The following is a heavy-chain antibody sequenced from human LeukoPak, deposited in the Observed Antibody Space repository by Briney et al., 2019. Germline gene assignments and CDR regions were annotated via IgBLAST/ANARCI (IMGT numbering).Heavy chain of an antibody. CDR1: GYTFTSYG. J-gene: IGHJ3*02. D-gene: IGHD3-22*01. V-gene: IGHV1-46*01. Sequence: ASVKVSCKASGYTFTSYGISWVRQAPGQGLEWMGIINPSGGSTTYAQKFQGRVTLTRDTSTSTVYMELSSLRSEDTAVFYCAREGVGSTGYNYTRSGFDIWGQGTMVTVSS. CDR3: AREGVGSTGYNYTRSGFDI. CDR2: INPSGGST.